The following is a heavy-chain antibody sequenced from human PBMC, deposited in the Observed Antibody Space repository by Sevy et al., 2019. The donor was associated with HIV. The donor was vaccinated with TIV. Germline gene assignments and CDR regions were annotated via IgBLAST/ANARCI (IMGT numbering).Heavy chain of an antibody. D-gene: IGHD2-15*01. Sequence: ASVKVAGKASGGTFSSYAISWVRQAPGQGLEWMGGIIPIFGTANYAQKFQGRVTITADKSTSTAYMELSSLRSEDTAVYYCAREGLGSLFDPWGQGTLVTVSS. V-gene: IGHV1-69*06. J-gene: IGHJ5*02. CDR2: IIPIFGTA. CDR3: AREGLGSLFDP. CDR1: GGTFSSYA.